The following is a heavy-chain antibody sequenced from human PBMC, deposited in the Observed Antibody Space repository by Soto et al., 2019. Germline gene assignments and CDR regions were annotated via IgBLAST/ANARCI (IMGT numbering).Heavy chain of an antibody. CDR2: IKSKTDGGTT. CDR1: GFTFSNAW. J-gene: IGHJ4*02. CDR3: TTGDCSGGSFYSYYFDY. D-gene: IGHD2-15*01. Sequence: EVQLVESGGGLVKPGGSLRLSCAASGFTFSNAWMSWVRQAPGKGLEWVGRIKSKTDGGTTDYAAPVKGRFTISRDDSKNTLYLQMNSLKTVDTAVYSCTTGDCSGGSFYSYYFDYWGQGTLVTVSS. V-gene: IGHV3-15*01.